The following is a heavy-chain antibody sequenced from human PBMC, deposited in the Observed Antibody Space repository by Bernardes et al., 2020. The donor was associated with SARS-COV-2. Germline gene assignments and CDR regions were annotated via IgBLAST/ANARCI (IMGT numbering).Heavy chain of an antibody. Sequence: SETLSLTCTVSGGSISSSNYYWGWIRQAPGKGLEWIGSRYSSGSTYYNPSLQSRVTESVDTSKNQFSLRLSFATAADTAVYYCARDSGNIVTTTERFDYWGQGTLVTVSS. CDR3: ARDSGNIVTTTERFDY. D-gene: IGHD5-12*01. J-gene: IGHJ4*02. CDR1: GGSISSSNYY. CDR2: RYSSGST. V-gene: IGHV4-39*02.